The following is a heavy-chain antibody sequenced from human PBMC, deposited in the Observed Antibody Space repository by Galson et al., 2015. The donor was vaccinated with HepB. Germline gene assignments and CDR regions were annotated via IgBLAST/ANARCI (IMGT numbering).Heavy chain of an antibody. D-gene: IGHD3-10*01. V-gene: IGHV3-23*01. CDR1: GFTFSSYA. CDR2: ISGSGGST. CDR3: AKGAVYYGSEAPADYFDY. J-gene: IGHJ4*02. Sequence: SLRLSCAASGFTFSSYAMSWVRQAPGKGLEWVSAISGSGGSTYYADSVKGRFTISRDNSKNTLYLQMNSLRAEDTAVYYCAKGAVYYGSEAPADYFDYWGQGTLVTVSS.